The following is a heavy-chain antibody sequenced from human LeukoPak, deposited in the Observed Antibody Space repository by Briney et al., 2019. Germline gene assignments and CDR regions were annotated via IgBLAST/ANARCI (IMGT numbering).Heavy chain of an antibody. V-gene: IGHV1-2*02. CDR3: AREWSDGSYYYGSGSYFNFDY. D-gene: IGHD3-10*01. CDR2: INPNSGGT. CDR1: GYTFTGYY. Sequence: ASVKVSCKASGYTFTGYYMHWVRQAPGQGLEWMGWINPNSGGTNYAQKFQGRVTMTRDTSISTAYMELSRLRSDDTAVYYCAREWSDGSYYYGSGSYFNFDYWGQGTLVTVSS. J-gene: IGHJ4*02.